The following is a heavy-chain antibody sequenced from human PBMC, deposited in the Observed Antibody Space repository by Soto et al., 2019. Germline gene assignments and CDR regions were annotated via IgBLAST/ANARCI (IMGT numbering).Heavy chain of an antibody. J-gene: IGHJ6*02. CDR3: APLSVSLSGPYGIHV. Sequence: ETLSLTCSVSGVSVTSSDYYWAWIRQPPGKGLEWIGSMFYSGLTYYNPSLKSRVTLSVDTSKNQFSVRLNSVTAADTAVYYCAPLSVSLSGPYGIHVWGQGTTVTVSS. V-gene: IGHV4-39*01. CDR2: MFYSGLT. CDR1: GVSVTSSDYY. D-gene: IGHD2-15*01.